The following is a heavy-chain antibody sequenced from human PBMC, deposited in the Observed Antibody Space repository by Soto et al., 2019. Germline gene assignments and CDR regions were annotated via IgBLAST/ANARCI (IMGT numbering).Heavy chain of an antibody. V-gene: IGHV4-34*01. D-gene: IGHD3-3*01. J-gene: IGHJ5*02. CDR1: GGSFRGYF. CDR2: INDSGST. CDR3: VRGNDNYDFWNNWSLDP. Sequence: SETLSLTCAVSGGSFRGYFWSWIRQSPDKGLEWIGEINDSGSTYYNPSFKSRLTISVDTSKSQISLTLTSVTAADSAVYYCVRGNDNYDFWNNWSLDPWGQGTLVTVSS.